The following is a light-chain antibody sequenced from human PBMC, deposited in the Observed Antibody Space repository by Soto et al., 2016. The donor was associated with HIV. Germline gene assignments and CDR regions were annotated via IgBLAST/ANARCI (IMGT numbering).Light chain of an antibody. CDR1: QGIRND. CDR3: QQYNSFYT. J-gene: IGKJ2*01. CDR2: SAS. Sequence: DIQMTQSPSSLSASVGDRVTITCRASQGIRNDLGWFQQKPGKAPKRLISSASTLQSGVPSRFSGSGSGTEFTLTISSLQPDDFATYYCQQYNSFYTFGQGTKLEIK. V-gene: IGKV1-17*01.